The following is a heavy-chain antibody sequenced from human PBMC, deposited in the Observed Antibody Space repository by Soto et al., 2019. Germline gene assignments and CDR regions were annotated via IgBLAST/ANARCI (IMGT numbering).Heavy chain of an antibody. CDR1: GYSFTSYW. CDR2: IYPGDSDT. CDR3: AKLGISAVGTWSGYFDY. Sequence: GESLKISCKGSGYSFTSYWIGWVRQMPGKGLEWMGIIYPGDSDTRYSPSFQGRFTISRDNSKNTLYLQMNSLRAEDTAVYYCAKLGISAVGTWSGYFDYWGQGTLVTVSS. D-gene: IGHD6-13*01. V-gene: IGHV5-51*01. J-gene: IGHJ4*02.